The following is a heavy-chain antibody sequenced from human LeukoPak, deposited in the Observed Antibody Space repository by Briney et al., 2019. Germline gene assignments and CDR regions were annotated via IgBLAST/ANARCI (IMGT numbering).Heavy chain of an antibody. J-gene: IGHJ6*03. D-gene: IGHD3-10*01. V-gene: IGHV3-23*01. Sequence: GGSLRLSCTASGFILSNYWMTWVRQAPGKGLEWVSGICADAITTYYADSVKGRFTISRDNSKNTLYLQMISLRADDTALYYCAKDGRSGNYWNYYYYMDVWGKGTTVTISS. CDR1: GFILSNYW. CDR3: AKDGRSGNYWNYYYYMDV. CDR2: ICADAITT.